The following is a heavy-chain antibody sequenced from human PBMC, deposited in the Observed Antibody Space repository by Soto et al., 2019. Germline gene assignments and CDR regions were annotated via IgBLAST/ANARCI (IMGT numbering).Heavy chain of an antibody. CDR3: ARDGSRSLGY. CDR1: GFSVSNNH. CDR2: IHIDGNT. J-gene: IGHJ4*02. V-gene: IGHV3-53*01. Sequence: GGSLRLSCAASGFSVSNNHMSWVRQAPGKGLEWVSLIHIDGNTYYTDAVKGRFTISRDYSKNTLFLQMNNLRAEDTALYYCARDGSRSLGYWGQGTQVTVSS. D-gene: IGHD2-2*01.